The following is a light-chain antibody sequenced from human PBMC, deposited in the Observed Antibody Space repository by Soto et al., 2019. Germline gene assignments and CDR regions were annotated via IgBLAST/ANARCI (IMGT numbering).Light chain of an antibody. Sequence: IVMTQFPDSLAVSLGERATINCKSSLSVLDTSNNKNYLAWYQQKPGQPPKLLIYWASSRESGVPDRFSGTGPGTDCILTISSLQAEDVAVYYCKQYFSPVTLGPGTKVDIK. CDR3: KQYFSPVT. V-gene: IGKV4-1*01. CDR1: LSVLDTSNNKNY. CDR2: WAS. J-gene: IGKJ3*01.